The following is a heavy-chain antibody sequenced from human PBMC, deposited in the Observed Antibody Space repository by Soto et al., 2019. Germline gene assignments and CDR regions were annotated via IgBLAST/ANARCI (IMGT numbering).Heavy chain of an antibody. D-gene: IGHD3-10*01. Sequence: GGSLRLSCAASGFTFSSYAMSWVRQAPGKGLEWVSAISGSGGSTYYADSVKGRFTISRDNSKNTLYLQMNSLRAEDTAVYYCASPGRWLHPTEKFDYWGQGTLVTVSS. CDR1: GFTFSSYA. V-gene: IGHV3-23*01. CDR2: ISGSGGST. CDR3: ASPGRWLHPTEKFDY. J-gene: IGHJ4*02.